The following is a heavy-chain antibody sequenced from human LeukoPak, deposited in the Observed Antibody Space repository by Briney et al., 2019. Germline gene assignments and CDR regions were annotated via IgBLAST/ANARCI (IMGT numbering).Heavy chain of an antibody. CDR1: GLTFSIHW. J-gene: IGHJ4*02. CDR3: VGGDY. V-gene: IGHV3-7*01. Sequence: PGGSLRLSCAASGLTFSIHWMNWVRQAPGKGLECVANINQDGSDKYYVDSVKGRFTTSRDNTKNSLYLQMNSLRAEDTAVYYCVGGDYWGQGTLVTVPS. CDR2: INQDGSDK.